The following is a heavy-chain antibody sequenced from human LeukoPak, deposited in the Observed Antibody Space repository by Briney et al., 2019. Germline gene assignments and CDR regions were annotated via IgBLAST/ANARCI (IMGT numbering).Heavy chain of an antibody. D-gene: IGHD1-26*01. Sequence: PSETLSLTCTVSGGSIISSDYHWGWVRQPPGKGLEWIGYIYYSGSTNYNPSLKSRVTISVDTSKNQFSLKLSSVTAADTAVYYCARVGATYDAFDIWGQGTMVTVSS. CDR3: ARVGATYDAFDI. CDR1: GGSIISSDYH. J-gene: IGHJ3*02. V-gene: IGHV4-61*08. CDR2: IYYSGST.